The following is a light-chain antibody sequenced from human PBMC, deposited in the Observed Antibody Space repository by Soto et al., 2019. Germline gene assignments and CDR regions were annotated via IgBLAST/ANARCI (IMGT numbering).Light chain of an antibody. J-gene: IGKJ2*01. V-gene: IGKV3-20*01. Sequence: EIVLTQSPGTLSLSPGERATLSCRASQSVSSSYVAWYQQKPGQAPRLLIYGASSRATGIPDRFSGSGSGTDFTLTISRLEPEDFAVYYCQPYGSSPNTFGQGTKLEIK. CDR1: QSVSSSY. CDR2: GAS. CDR3: QPYGSSPNT.